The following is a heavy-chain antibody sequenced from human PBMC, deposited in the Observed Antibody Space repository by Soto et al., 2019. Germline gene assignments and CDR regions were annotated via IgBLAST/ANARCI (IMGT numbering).Heavy chain of an antibody. CDR2: ISGSGGST. J-gene: IGHJ4*02. Sequence: HPGGSLRLSCAASGFTFSSYAMSWVRQAPGKGLEWVSAISGSGGSTYYADSVKGRFTISRDNSKNTLYLQMNSLRAEDTAVYYCANGIVGATDGYFDYWGQGTLVTVSS. CDR3: ANGIVGATDGYFDY. D-gene: IGHD1-26*01. CDR1: GFTFSSYA. V-gene: IGHV3-23*01.